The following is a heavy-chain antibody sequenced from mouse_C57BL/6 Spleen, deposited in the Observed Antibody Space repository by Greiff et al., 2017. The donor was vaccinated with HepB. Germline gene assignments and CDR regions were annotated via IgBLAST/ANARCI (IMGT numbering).Heavy chain of an antibody. CDR1: GYTFTSYG. CDR2: IYPRSGNT. Sequence: QVQLQQFGAELARPGASVKLSCKASGYTFTSYGISWVKQRTGQGLEWIGEIYPRSGNTYYNEKFKGKATLTADKSASTAYMELRSLTSEDSAVYFCARRYGYDEGAGMDYWGQGTSVTVSS. D-gene: IGHD2-2*01. CDR3: ARRYGYDEGAGMDY. V-gene: IGHV1-81*01. J-gene: IGHJ4*01.